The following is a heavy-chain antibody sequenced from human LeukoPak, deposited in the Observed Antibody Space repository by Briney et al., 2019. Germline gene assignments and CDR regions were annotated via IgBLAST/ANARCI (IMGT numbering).Heavy chain of an antibody. J-gene: IGHJ4*02. D-gene: IGHD5-24*01. CDR2: INPGDSDT. CDR3: ARGDGYNRFDY. CDR1: GYTFTSYW. Sequence: GESLKISCKGSGYTFTSYWIGWVRRMPGKGLEWMGIINPGDSDTRYSPSFQGQVTITADKSTSTAYLQWSSLKASDTAIYYCARGDGYNRFDYWGQGALVTVSS. V-gene: IGHV5-51*01.